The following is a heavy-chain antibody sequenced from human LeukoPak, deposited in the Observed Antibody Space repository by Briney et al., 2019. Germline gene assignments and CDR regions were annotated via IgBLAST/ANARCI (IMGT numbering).Heavy chain of an antibody. CDR2: IYYSGST. Sequence: PSETLSLTCTVSGGSISSSSYYWGWIRRPPGKGLEWIGSIYYSGSTYYNPSLKSRVTISVDTSKNQFSLKLSSVTAADTAVYFCAREGQTGDPYFDSWGQGTLVTVSS. CDR3: AREGQTGDPYFDS. J-gene: IGHJ4*02. CDR1: GGSISSSSYY. V-gene: IGHV4-39*07. D-gene: IGHD7-27*01.